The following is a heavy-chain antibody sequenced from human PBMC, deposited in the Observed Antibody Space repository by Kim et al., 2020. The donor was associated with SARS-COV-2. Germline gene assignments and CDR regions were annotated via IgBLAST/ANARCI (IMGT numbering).Heavy chain of an antibody. CDR2: NT. CDR3: ARERGATLDY. D-gene: IGHD3-16*01. Sequence: NTKFSQKCQGRVTSTRDTSANTAYMELSSLRSEDTAVFYCARERGATLDYWGQGTLVTVSS. V-gene: IGHV1-3*01. J-gene: IGHJ4*02.